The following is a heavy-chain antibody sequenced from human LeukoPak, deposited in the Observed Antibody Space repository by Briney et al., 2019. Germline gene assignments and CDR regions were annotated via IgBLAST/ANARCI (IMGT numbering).Heavy chain of an antibody. CDR1: GLTFSNYN. CDR3: AKDIFFRRDGYNSGFDY. J-gene: IGHJ4*02. V-gene: IGHV3-30*02. CDR2: IRYDGNNK. D-gene: IGHD5-24*01. Sequence: GGSLRLSCGASGLTFSNYNIHWVRQAPGKGLGGVAFIRYDGNNKYYADSVKGRFTISRDNAKNSLYLQMNSLRAEDTALYYCAKDIFFRRDGYNSGFDYWGQGTLVTVSS.